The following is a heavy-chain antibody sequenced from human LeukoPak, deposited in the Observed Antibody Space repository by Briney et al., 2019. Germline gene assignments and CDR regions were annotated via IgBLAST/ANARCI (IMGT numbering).Heavy chain of an antibody. V-gene: IGHV1-46*01. J-gene: IGHJ4*02. D-gene: IGHD6-13*01. CDR2: INPSGGST. CDR3: VREAPGAN. CDR1: GYTFSNYY. Sequence: GASVKVSCKASGYTFSNYYMHWVRQAPGQGLEWMGIINPSGGSTTYAQNFQGRVTMTRDTSTNIVYMNLSSLRSEDTAIYYCVREAPGANSGQGTLVTVSS.